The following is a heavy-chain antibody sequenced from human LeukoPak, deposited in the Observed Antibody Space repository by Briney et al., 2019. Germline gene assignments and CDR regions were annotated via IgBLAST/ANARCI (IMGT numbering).Heavy chain of an antibody. CDR2: ISYDGSNK. V-gene: IGHV3-30*03. Sequence: GGSLRLSCAASGFTFSSYGMHWVRQAPGKGLEWVAVISYDGSNKYYADSVKGRFTISRDNAKNSLYLQMNSLRAEDTAVYYCARDLDYYDSSGYQGDAFDIWGQGTMVTVSS. D-gene: IGHD3-22*01. J-gene: IGHJ3*02. CDR1: GFTFSSYG. CDR3: ARDLDYYDSSGYQGDAFDI.